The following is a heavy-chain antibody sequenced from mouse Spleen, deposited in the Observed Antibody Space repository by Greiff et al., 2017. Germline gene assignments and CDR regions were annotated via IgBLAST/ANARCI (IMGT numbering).Heavy chain of an antibody. J-gene: IGHJ2*01. D-gene: IGHD4-1*01. CDR1: GYTFTDYE. V-gene: IGHV1-15*01. CDR2: IDPETGGT. Sequence: QVHVKQSGAELVRPGASVTLSCKASGYTFTDYEMHWVKQTPVHGLEWIGAIDPETGGTAYNQKFKGKAILTADKSSSTAYMELRSLTSEDSAVYYCTKLGLLYYFDYWGQGTTLTVSS. CDR3: TKLGLLYYFDY.